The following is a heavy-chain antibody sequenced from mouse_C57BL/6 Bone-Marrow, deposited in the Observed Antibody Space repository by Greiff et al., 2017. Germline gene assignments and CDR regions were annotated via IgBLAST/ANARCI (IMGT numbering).Heavy chain of an antibody. V-gene: IGHV1-74*01. CDR2: IHPSDSDT. CDR1: GYTFTSYW. J-gene: IGHJ3*01. Sequence: QVQLQQPGAELVKPGASVKVSCKASGYTFTSYWMHWVKQRPGQGLEWLGRIHPSDSDTNYNQKFKGKATLTVDKSSSTAYMQLSSLTSEDSAVYYCANTYYSNYGLFAYWCQGTLVTVSA. CDR3: ANTYYSNYGLFAY. D-gene: IGHD2-5*01.